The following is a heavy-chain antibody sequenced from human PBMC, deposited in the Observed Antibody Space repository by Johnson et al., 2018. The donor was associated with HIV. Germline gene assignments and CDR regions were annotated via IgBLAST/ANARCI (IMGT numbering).Heavy chain of an antibody. CDR3: AREVYAHDAFDI. Sequence: QMQLVESGGGLVQPGGSLRLSCAASGFTVSSNYMSWVRQAPGKGLEWVAVISYDGINKYYADSVKGRFTISRDNSKKTLYLQMNSLRPEDTAVYYCAREVYAHDAFDIWGQGTMVTVSS. CDR2: ISYDGINK. CDR1: GFTVSSNY. V-gene: IGHV3-30-3*01. D-gene: IGHD3-16*01. J-gene: IGHJ3*02.